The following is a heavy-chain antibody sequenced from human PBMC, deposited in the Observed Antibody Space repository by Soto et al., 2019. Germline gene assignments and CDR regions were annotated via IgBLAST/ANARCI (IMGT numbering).Heavy chain of an antibody. CDR1: GFTFSSYA. CDR3: AKAMGRKMATTPGHFDY. J-gene: IGHJ4*02. CDR2: ISGSGGST. D-gene: IGHD5-12*01. V-gene: IGHV3-23*01. Sequence: EVQLLESGGGLVQPGGSLRLSCAASGFTFSSYAMSWVRQAPGKGLEWVSAISGSGGSTYYADSVKGRFTISRDNSKNTLYLQMNSLRAEDTAVYYCAKAMGRKMATTPGHFDYWGQGTLVTVSS.